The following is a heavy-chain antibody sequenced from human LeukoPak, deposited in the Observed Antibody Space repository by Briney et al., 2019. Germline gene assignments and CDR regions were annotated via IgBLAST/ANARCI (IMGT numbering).Heavy chain of an antibody. V-gene: IGHV4-59*01. Sequence: PSETLSLTCTVSGGSISSYYWSWIRQPPGKGREWIGYIYYSGSTNYNPSLKSRVTISVDTSKNQFSLKLSSVTAADTAVYYCARGWFGEGLDYWGQGTLVTVSS. CDR1: GGSISSYY. CDR3: ARGWFGEGLDY. CDR2: IYYSGST. D-gene: IGHD3-10*01. J-gene: IGHJ4*02.